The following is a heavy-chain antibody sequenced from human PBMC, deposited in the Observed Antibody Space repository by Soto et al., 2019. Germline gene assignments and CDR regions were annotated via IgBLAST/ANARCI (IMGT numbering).Heavy chain of an antibody. J-gene: IGHJ2*01. V-gene: IGHV3-23*01. CDR2: ISGSGGST. Sequence: PGESLKISCAASGVTFSSYAMSWVRQAPGKGLEWVSAISGSGGSTYYADSVKGRFTISRDNSKNTLYLQMNSLRAEDTAVYYCAKVQSSSFAFLFVDRGHGALVTVLS. D-gene: IGHD6-6*01. CDR1: GVTFSSYA. CDR3: AKVQSSSFAFLFVD.